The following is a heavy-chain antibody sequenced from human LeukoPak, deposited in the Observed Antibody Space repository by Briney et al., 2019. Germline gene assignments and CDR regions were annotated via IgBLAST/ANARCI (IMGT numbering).Heavy chain of an antibody. CDR3: ARALRGYCSGGSCACGY. V-gene: IGHV3-7*01. CDR2: IKQDGSEK. D-gene: IGHD2-15*01. CDR1: GFTFNLAW. Sequence: PGGSLRLSCATSGFTFNLAWMSWVRQAPGKGLEWVANIKQDGSEKYYVDSVKGRFTISRDNAKNSLYLQMNSLRAEDTAVYYCARALRGYCSGGSCACGYWGQGTLVTVSS. J-gene: IGHJ4*02.